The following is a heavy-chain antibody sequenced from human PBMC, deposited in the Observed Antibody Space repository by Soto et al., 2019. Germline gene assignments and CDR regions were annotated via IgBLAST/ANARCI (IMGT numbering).Heavy chain of an antibody. J-gene: IGHJ4*02. CDR1: GFTFSSYG. D-gene: IGHD2-21*02. CDR3: AKAPVSLPYCRGDCYSSFATPANY. Sequence: WGSLRLSCAASGFTFSSYGMHWVRQAPGKGLEWAAVIWYDGSNKYYADSVQCRFTISRDNAKNSLYLQMNSLRAEDTAVYYCAKAPVSLPYCRGDCYSSFATPANYWRQGTLVTVSS. CDR2: IWYDGSNK. V-gene: IGHV3-33*03.